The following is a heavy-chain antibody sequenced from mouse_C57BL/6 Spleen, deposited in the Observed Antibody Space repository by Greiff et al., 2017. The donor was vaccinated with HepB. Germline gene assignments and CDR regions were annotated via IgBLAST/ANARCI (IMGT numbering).Heavy chain of an antibody. D-gene: IGHD1-2*01. Sequence: VQLQQPGAELVMPGASVKLSCKASGYTFTSYWMHWVKQRPGQGLEWIGEIDPSDSYTNYNQKFKGKSTLTVDKSSSTAYMQLSSLTSEDSAVYYCARSLLRSGYYFDYWGQGTTLTVSS. V-gene: IGHV1-69*01. J-gene: IGHJ2*01. CDR3: ARSLLRSGYYFDY. CDR2: IDPSDSYT. CDR1: GYTFTSYW.